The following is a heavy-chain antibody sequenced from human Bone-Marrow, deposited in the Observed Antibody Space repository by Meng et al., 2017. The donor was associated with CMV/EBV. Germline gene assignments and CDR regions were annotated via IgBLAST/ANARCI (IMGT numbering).Heavy chain of an antibody. CDR1: GFTFSSYS. Sequence: GESLKISCAASGFTFSSYSMNWVRQAPGKGLEWVSYISSSSSTIYYADSVKGRFTISRDNAKNSLYLQMNSLRAEDTAVYYCARDLFHSSALAGYYYYNYGMDVWGQGTTVTVSS. V-gene: IGHV3-48*04. CDR2: ISSSSSTI. CDR3: ARDLFHSSALAGYYYYNYGMDV. D-gene: IGHD6-6*01. J-gene: IGHJ6*02.